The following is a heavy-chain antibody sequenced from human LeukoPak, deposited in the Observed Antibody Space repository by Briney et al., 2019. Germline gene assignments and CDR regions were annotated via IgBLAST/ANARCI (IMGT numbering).Heavy chain of an antibody. CDR3: TRDSGYNAFDI. CDR1: GFTFSSYA. CDR2: ISSSSSYI. V-gene: IGHV3-21*01. J-gene: IGHJ3*02. Sequence: GGSLRLSCAASGFTFSSYAMHWVRQAPGKGLEWVSSISSSSSYIYYADSVKGRFTISRDNAKNSLYLQMNGLRAEDTAVYYCTRDSGYNAFDIWGQGTMVTVSS. D-gene: IGHD5-12*01.